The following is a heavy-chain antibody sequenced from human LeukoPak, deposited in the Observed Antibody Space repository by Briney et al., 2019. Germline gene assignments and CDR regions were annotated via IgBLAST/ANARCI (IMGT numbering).Heavy chain of an antibody. D-gene: IGHD1-26*01. J-gene: IGHJ4*02. Sequence: GGSLRLSCAASGFTFSLHRIHWVRQVPGKGLEWISWIETDGTRTGYVASVRGRFTVSRDHAKSTVYLEMNSLRAEDTAVYSCGRDRVGTMPIDYWGQGTLVTVSS. CDR1: GFTFSLHR. CDR3: GRDRVGTMPIDY. CDR2: IETDGTRT. V-gene: IGHV3-74*01.